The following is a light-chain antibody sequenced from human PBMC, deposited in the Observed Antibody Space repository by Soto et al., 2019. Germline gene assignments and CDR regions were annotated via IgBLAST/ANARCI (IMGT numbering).Light chain of an antibody. CDR1: SSDVGTYNR. CDR2: EVS. V-gene: IGLV2-8*01. CDR3: TSYAGSSVV. Sequence: QSALTQPPSVSGSPGQSVIISCTGTSSDVGTYNRVSWYQQHPGKAPKLMIYEVSKRPSGVPDRFSGSKSGNAASLTVSGLQAEDEADYYCTSYAGSSVVFGGGTKLTVL. J-gene: IGLJ2*01.